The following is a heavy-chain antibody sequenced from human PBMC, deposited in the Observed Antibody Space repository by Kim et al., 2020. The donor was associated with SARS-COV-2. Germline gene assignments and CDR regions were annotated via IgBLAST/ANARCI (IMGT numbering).Heavy chain of an antibody. CDR3: ERIAGAAGNAFDY. Sequence: SIKGRFTIASDNSKTTIYLKMDRLRADDTAVYYCERIAGAAGNAFDYWGQGTLVTVSS. D-gene: IGHD6-13*01. V-gene: IGHV3-30*07. J-gene: IGHJ4*02.